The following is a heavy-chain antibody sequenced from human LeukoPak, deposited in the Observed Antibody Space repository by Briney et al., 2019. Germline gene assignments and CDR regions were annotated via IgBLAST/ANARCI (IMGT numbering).Heavy chain of an antibody. J-gene: IGHJ5*02. Sequence: SETLSLTCTVSGGSISSYYWSWIRQPPGKGLEWIGYISYSGSTNYNPSLKSRVTISVDTSKNQFSLKLSSVTAADTAVYYCARDVPSSPNWFDPWGQGTLVTVSS. CDR1: GGSISSYY. D-gene: IGHD6-13*01. CDR3: ARDVPSSPNWFDP. V-gene: IGHV4-59*01. CDR2: ISYSGST.